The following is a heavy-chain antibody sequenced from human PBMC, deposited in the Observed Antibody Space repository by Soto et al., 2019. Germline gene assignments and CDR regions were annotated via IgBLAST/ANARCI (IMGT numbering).Heavy chain of an antibody. CDR1: GFTFSSYA. Sequence: EVQLLESGGGLVQPGGSLRLSCAASGFTFSSYAMSWVRQAPGKGLEWVAAISGSGGSTYYADSVKGRFTTSRDNSKKTVYLQMNSLRAEDTAVYYCAKGKSPAYGDPTCHWGQGTLVTVSS. J-gene: IGHJ4*02. CDR3: AKGKSPAYGDPTCH. V-gene: IGHV3-23*01. D-gene: IGHD4-17*01. CDR2: ISGSGGST.